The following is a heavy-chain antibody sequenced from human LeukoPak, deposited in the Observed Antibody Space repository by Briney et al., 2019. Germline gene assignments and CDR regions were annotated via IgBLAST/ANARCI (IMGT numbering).Heavy chain of an antibody. CDR1: GYTFTSYD. Sequence: ASVKVSCKASGYTFTSYDINWVRQATGQGLEWMGWMNPNSGNTGYAQKFQGRVTITRNTSISTAYMELSSLRSEDTAVYYCARVGSGSGWYYYYMDVWGKGTTVTVSS. CDR3: ARVGSGSGWYYYYMDV. V-gene: IGHV1-8*03. J-gene: IGHJ6*03. D-gene: IGHD6-19*01. CDR2: MNPNSGNT.